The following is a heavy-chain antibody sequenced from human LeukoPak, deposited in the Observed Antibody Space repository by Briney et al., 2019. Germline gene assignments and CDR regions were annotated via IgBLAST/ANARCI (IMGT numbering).Heavy chain of an antibody. V-gene: IGHV4-39*07. CDR1: GGSISSSSYY. D-gene: IGHD3-10*01. Sequence: SETLSLTCTVSGGSISSSSYYWGWIRQPPGKGLEWIGSIYYSGSTYYNPSLKSRVTISVDTSKNQFSLKLSSVTAADTAVYYCARDPGYYGSGTRGAFDYWGRGILVTVSS. J-gene: IGHJ4*02. CDR3: ARDPGYYGSGTRGAFDY. CDR2: IYYSGST.